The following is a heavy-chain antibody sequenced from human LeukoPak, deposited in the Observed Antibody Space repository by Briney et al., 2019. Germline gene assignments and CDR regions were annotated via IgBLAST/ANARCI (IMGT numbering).Heavy chain of an antibody. D-gene: IGHD6-6*01. CDR1: GGSFSGYY. CDR3: ASPREYNSSRPFDY. CDR2: INHSGST. Sequence: SETLSLTCAVYGGSFSGYYWSWIRQPPGKGLEWIGEINHSGSTNYNPSLKSRVTISVDTSKNQFSLKLSSVTAADTAVYYCASPREYNSSRPFDYWGQGTLVTVSS. J-gene: IGHJ4*02. V-gene: IGHV4-34*01.